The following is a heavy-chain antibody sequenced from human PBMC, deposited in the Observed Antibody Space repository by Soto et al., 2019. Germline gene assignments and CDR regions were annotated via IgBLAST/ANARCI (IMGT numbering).Heavy chain of an antibody. Sequence: QVHLVQSGAEGKKPGASVKVSCKASGYTFTSYGITWVRQAPGQGLEWMGWISAHNGNTDYAQKLQGRVIVTRDTSTSTAYMELRSRRSDDTAVYYCARGRYGDSWGQGALVTVSS. CDR1: GYTFTSYG. V-gene: IGHV1-18*01. J-gene: IGHJ4*02. D-gene: IGHD1-1*01. CDR3: ARGRYGDS. CDR2: ISAHNGNT.